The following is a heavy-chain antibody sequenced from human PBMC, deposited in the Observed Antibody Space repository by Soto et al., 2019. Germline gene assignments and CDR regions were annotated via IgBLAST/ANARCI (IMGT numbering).Heavy chain of an antibody. CDR2: ISSSSSYI. J-gene: IGHJ6*02. Sequence: PGGSLRLSCAASGFTFSSYSMNWVRQAPGKGLEWVSSISSSSSYIYYADSVKGRFTISRDNAKNSLYLQMNSLRAEDTAVYYCASFLYDFWSGYLGIYGMDVWGPGTTVTVYS. CDR1: GFTFSSYS. CDR3: ASFLYDFWSGYLGIYGMDV. D-gene: IGHD3-3*01. V-gene: IGHV3-21*01.